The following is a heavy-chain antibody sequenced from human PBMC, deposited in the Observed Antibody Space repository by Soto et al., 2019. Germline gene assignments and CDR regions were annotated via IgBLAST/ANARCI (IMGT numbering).Heavy chain of an antibody. CDR2: ISGSGGST. CDR3: AKPTRITIFGVVIGYYYYGMDV. D-gene: IGHD3-3*01. Sequence: EVQLLESGGGLVQPGGSLRLSCAASGFTFSSYAMSWVRQAPGQGLEWVSAISGSGGSTYYADSVKGRFTISRDNSMNTLNLKMNSLRAEDTAVYYCAKPTRITIFGVVIGYYYYGMDVWGQGTTVTVSS. J-gene: IGHJ6*02. CDR1: GFTFSSYA. V-gene: IGHV3-23*01.